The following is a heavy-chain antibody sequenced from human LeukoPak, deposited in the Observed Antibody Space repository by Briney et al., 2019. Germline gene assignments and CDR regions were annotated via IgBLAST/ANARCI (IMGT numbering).Heavy chain of an antibody. J-gene: IGHJ4*02. CDR3: ARVGGGYSYGYFDY. CDR1: GFTFSSYE. Sequence: GGSLRLSCAASGFTFSSYEMNWVRQAPGKGLEWVSYISSSGSTIYYAGSVKGRFTISRDNAKNSLYLQMNSLRAEDTAVYYCARVGGGYSYGYFDYWGQGTLVTVSS. V-gene: IGHV3-48*03. D-gene: IGHD5-18*01. CDR2: ISSSGSTI.